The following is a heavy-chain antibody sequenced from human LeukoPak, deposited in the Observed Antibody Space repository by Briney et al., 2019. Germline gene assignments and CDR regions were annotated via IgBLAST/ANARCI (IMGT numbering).Heavy chain of an antibody. D-gene: IGHD1-26*01. V-gene: IGHV1-46*01. CDR3: ARAYGIVGATSFDY. CDR1: GFTFTDHY. J-gene: IGHJ4*02. Sequence: ASVKVSCKSSGFTFTDHYIHWVRQGPGQGLEWMGIINPSGGSTSYAQKFQGRVTMTRDMSTSTVYMELSSLRSEDTAVYYCARAYGIVGATSFDYWGQGTLVTVSS. CDR2: INPSGGST.